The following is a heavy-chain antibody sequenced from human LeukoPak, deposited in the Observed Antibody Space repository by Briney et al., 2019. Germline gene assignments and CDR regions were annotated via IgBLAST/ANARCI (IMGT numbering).Heavy chain of an antibody. Sequence: GGSLRLSCAASGFTFSNHAMSWVRQAPGKGLEWVANIKQDGSETYYVDSVKGRFTISRDNAKNSLSLQMNSLRAEDTAVYYCARQRGSGCLDYWGQGTLVTVSS. CDR2: IKQDGSET. CDR3: ARQRGSGCLDY. V-gene: IGHV3-7*01. D-gene: IGHD6-19*01. CDR1: GFTFSNHA. J-gene: IGHJ4*02.